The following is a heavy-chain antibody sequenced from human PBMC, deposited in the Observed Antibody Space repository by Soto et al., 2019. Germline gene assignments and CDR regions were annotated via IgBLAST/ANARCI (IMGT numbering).Heavy chain of an antibody. CDR1: GYTLTELS. CDR2: FDPEDGET. D-gene: IGHD5-18*01. J-gene: IGHJ4*02. CDR3: ATRWNQFVRKDTAMVGAFDY. V-gene: IGHV1-24*01. Sequence: GASVQVSCKVSGYTLTELSMHWVRQAPGKGLEWMGGFDPEDGETIYAQKFQGRVTMTEDTSTDTAYMELSSLRSEDTAVYYCATRWNQFVRKDTAMVGAFDYWGQGTLVTVSS.